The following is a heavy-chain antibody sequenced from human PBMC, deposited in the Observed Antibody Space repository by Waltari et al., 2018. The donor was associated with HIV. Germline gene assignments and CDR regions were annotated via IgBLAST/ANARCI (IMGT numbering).Heavy chain of an antibody. Sequence: QIQVVQSGAELKKAGASVKVSCKTSGYTFANYDIHWVRQAAGQGLEWMGWMNPNSGNTGYTQKFQGRVSMTRNTSTTTAYMELSSLTSDDTARYFCTRGLGYSSFPFDHWCQGTQVTVSS. CDR1: GYTFANYD. D-gene: IGHD6-19*01. CDR2: MNPNSGNT. V-gene: IGHV1-8*02. J-gene: IGHJ4*02. CDR3: TRGLGYSSFPFDH.